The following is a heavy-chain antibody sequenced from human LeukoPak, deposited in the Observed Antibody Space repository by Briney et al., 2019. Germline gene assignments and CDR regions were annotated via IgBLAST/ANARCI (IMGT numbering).Heavy chain of an antibody. CDR3: ARDPPGGSGSYKN. CDR1: GGTFSSYA. CDR2: IIPIFGTA. Sequence: SVKVSCKASGGTFSSYAISWVRQAPGQGLEWMGGIIPIFGTANYAQKFQGRVTITADESTSTAYMELRSLRSDDTAVYYCARDPPGGSGSYKNWGQGTLVTVSS. J-gene: IGHJ4*02. D-gene: IGHD3-10*01. V-gene: IGHV1-69*13.